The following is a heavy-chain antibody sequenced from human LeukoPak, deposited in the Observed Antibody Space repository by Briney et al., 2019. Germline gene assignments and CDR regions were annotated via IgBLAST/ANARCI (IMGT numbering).Heavy chain of an antibody. CDR3: ARGGGLDV. J-gene: IGHJ6*02. Sequence: TGGSLRLSCATSGFTFSNAWMNWVRQAPGKGLEWVSYISSSGSTIYYADSVKGRFTISRDNAKNSLYLQMSNLRAEDTAVYFCARGGGLDVWGQGATVTVSS. CDR2: ISSSGSTI. D-gene: IGHD3-16*01. CDR1: GFTFSNAW. V-gene: IGHV3-48*04.